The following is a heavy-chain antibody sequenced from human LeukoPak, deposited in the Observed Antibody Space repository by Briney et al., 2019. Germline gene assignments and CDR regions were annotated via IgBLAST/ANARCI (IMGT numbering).Heavy chain of an antibody. CDR1: GFTFSTYE. J-gene: IGHJ4*02. CDR3: AVGGGY. Sequence: GSLILSCAASGFTFSTYEMNWVRQAPGRGLEWIAHISSSGTTKKYADSVKGRFTISRENAENSLFLQMNSLRAEDTALYYCAVGGGYWGQGTLVTVSS. CDR2: ISSSGTTK. D-gene: IGHD3-16*01. V-gene: IGHV3-48*03.